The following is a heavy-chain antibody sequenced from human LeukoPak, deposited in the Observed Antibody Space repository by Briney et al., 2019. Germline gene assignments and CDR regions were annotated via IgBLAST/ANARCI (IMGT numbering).Heavy chain of an antibody. CDR1: GGSFSGYY. J-gene: IGHJ4*02. V-gene: IGHV4-34*01. Sequence: PSETLSLTCAVYGGSFSGYYWSWIRQPPGKGLEWIGEINHSGSTNYNPSLKSRVTISVDTSKNQFSLKLSSVTAADTAVYYCARASPHSSGYRMAFDYWGQGTLVTVSS. CDR2: INHSGST. D-gene: IGHD3-22*01. CDR3: ARASPHSSGYRMAFDY.